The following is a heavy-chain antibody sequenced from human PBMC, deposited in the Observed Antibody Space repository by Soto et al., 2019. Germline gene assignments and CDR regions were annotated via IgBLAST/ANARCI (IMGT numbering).Heavy chain of an antibody. CDR3: TGVGAPLPHDAFDI. D-gene: IGHD1-26*01. Sequence: PGGSLRLSCAASGFTSSSYAMSWVRQAPGKGLEWVSAISGSGGSTYYADSVKGRFTISRDNSKNTLYLQMNSLRAEDTAVYYCTGVGAPLPHDAFDIWGQGTMVTVSS. J-gene: IGHJ3*02. V-gene: IGHV3-23*01. CDR1: GFTSSSYA. CDR2: ISGSGGST.